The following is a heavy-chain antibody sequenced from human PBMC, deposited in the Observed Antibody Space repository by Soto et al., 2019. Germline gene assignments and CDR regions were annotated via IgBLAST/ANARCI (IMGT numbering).Heavy chain of an antibody. CDR1: GFTFSSYA. Sequence: GGSLRPSCAACGFTFSSYAMSWVRQAPGKGLEWVSAISGSGGSTYYADSVKGRFTISRDNSKNTLYLQMNSLRAEDTAVYYCAKDLAQDYYFDYWGQGTLVTVSS. D-gene: IGHD2-15*01. CDR2: ISGSGGST. V-gene: IGHV3-23*01. J-gene: IGHJ4*02. CDR3: AKDLAQDYYFDY.